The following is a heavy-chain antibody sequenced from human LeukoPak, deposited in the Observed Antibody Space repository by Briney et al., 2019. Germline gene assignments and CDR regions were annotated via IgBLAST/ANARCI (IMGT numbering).Heavy chain of an antibody. Sequence: PSETLSLTCAVSGGSISSGGYSWSWTRQPPGKGLEWIGYIYHSGSTYYNPSLKSRVTISVDRSKNQFSLKLSSVTAADTAVYYCARGLNRLVDYWGQGTLVTVSS. J-gene: IGHJ4*02. CDR3: ARGLNRLVDY. CDR1: GGSISSGGYS. CDR2: IYHSGST. D-gene: IGHD2-21*01. V-gene: IGHV4-30-2*01.